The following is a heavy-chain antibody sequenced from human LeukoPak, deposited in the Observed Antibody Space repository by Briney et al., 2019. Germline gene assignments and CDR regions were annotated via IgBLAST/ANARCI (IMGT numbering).Heavy chain of an antibody. Sequence: PSETLSLTCAVYGGSFSGYYWSWIRQPAGKGLEWIGRIYTSGSTNYSPSLKSRVTMSVDTSKNQFSLKLSSVTAADTAVYYCSCLDVWGKGTTVTVSS. V-gene: IGHV4-59*10. CDR1: GGSFSGYY. J-gene: IGHJ6*04. CDR2: IYTSGST. D-gene: IGHD2-2*01. CDR3: SCLDV.